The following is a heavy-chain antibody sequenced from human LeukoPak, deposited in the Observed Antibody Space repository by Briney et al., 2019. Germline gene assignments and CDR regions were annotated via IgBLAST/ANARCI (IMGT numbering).Heavy chain of an antibody. D-gene: IGHD2/OR15-2a*01. Sequence: PSQTLSLTCAVSGGSISSGGYSWSWIRQPPGKGLEWIGYIYHSGSTYYNPSLKSRVTISVDTSKNQFSLKLNSVTAADTAVYYCARLRGNYFPDYWGQGTLVTVSS. CDR3: ARLRGNYFPDY. J-gene: IGHJ4*02. V-gene: IGHV4-30-2*02. CDR2: IYHSGST. CDR1: GGSISSGGYS.